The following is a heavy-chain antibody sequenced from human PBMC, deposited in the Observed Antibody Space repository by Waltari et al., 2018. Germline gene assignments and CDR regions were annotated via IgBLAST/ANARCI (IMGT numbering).Heavy chain of an antibody. CDR2: ISGSAGST. CDR3: AKEYVSSYYVASLNYYGMDV. Sequence: EVQLLESGGGLVQPGGSLRLSCAASGFTFSSYAMSWVRQAPGKGLEWVLAISGSAGSTYHADSVQGRFTISRDTSKNTLYLQMNSLGAEDTAVYYCAKEYVSSYYVASLNYYGMDVWGQGTTVTVSS. CDR1: GFTFSSYA. V-gene: IGHV3-23*01. D-gene: IGHD3-10*02. J-gene: IGHJ6*02.